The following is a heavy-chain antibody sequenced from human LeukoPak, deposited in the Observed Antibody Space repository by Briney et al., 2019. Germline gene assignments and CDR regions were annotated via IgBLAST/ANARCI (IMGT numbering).Heavy chain of an antibody. J-gene: IGHJ3*02. CDR3: ACLPYAFDI. V-gene: IGHV1-46*01. CDR2: INPSGGST. CDR1: GYTFTTYY. Sequence: GASVKVSCKASGYTFTTYYTHWVRQAPGQGLEWMALINPSGGSTHYAQKFQGRVTVTRDTSTSTVYMELTSLRSEDTAVYYCACLPYAFDIWGQGTMVTVSS.